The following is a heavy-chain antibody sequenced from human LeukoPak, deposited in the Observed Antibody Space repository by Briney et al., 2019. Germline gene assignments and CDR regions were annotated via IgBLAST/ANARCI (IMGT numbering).Heavy chain of an antibody. D-gene: IGHD3-22*01. CDR2: ISGSGDNT. CDR1: GFTFNNYV. J-gene: IGHJ4*02. V-gene: IGHV3-23*01. CDR3: AKGSYYDSSGSFYFDY. Sequence: PGGSLRLSCAASGFTFNNYVMNWVRQAPGKGLEWVSGISGSGDNTYYADSVKGRFTISRDNSKNTLYVQVNSLGTEDTAAYYCAKGSYYDSSGSFYFDYWGQGTLVTVSS.